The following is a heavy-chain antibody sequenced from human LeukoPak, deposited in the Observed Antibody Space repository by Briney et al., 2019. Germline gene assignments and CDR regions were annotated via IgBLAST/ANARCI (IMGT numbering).Heavy chain of an antibody. D-gene: IGHD5-18*01. CDR2: ISYDGSNK. Sequence: GRSLRLSCAASGFTFSHYGIHWARQAPGKGLEWVALISYDGSNKYYADSVKGRFTTSRDTTTNTLYLQMSSLRAEDTAVYYCAKDSSVMVTSKFFDYWGQGTLGTVSS. J-gene: IGHJ4*02. CDR3: AKDSSVMVTSKFFDY. CDR1: GFTFSHYG. V-gene: IGHV3-30*18.